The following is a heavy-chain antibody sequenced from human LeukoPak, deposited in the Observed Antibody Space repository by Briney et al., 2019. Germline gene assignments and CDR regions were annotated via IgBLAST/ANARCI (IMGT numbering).Heavy chain of an antibody. Sequence: PGGSLRLSCAASGFTFSNAWMSWVRQAPGKGLEWVGRIKSKTDGGTTDYAAPVKGRFTISRDDSKNTLYLQMNSLKTEDTAVYYCTTEWANWDDAFDIWGQGTMVTVSS. D-gene: IGHD7-27*01. CDR2: IKSKTDGGTT. J-gene: IGHJ3*02. CDR3: TTEWANWDDAFDI. V-gene: IGHV3-15*01. CDR1: GFTFSNAW.